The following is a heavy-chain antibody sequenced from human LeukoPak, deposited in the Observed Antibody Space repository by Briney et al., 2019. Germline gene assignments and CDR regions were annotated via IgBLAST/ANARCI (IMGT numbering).Heavy chain of an antibody. CDR2: IYYTGST. J-gene: IGHJ5*02. CDR1: DGSISSYY. D-gene: IGHD3-22*01. V-gene: IGHV4-59*01. CDR3: ARASGGYYNNWFDP. Sequence: SETLSLTCTVSDGSISSYYWSWIRQSPGKGLEWIGYIYYTGSTNYNPSLKSRVTISVDTSKNQFSLKLSSVTAADTAVYYCARASGGYYNNWFDPWGQGTLVTVSS.